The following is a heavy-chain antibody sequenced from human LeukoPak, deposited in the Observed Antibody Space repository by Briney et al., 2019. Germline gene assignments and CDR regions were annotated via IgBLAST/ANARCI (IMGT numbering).Heavy chain of an antibody. D-gene: IGHD5-18*01. V-gene: IGHV4-59*01. CDR1: GGSISSYC. CDR3: ARGGGYSYGYILDY. J-gene: IGHJ4*02. CDR2: IYYSGST. Sequence: PSETLSLTCTVSGGSISSYCWSWIRQPPGKGLEWIGYIYYSGSTNYNPSLKSRVTISVDTSKNQFSLKLSAVTAADTAVYYCARGGGYSYGYILDYWGQGTLVTVSS.